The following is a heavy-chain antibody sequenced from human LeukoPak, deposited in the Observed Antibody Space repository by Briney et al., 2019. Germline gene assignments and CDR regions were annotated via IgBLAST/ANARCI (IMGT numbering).Heavy chain of an antibody. CDR2: IGTSSTTI. D-gene: IGHD6-25*01. Sequence: GGSLRLSCAASGFTFSSYTMNWVRQPPGKGLEWVSNIGTSSTTIYYADSVKGRFTVSRDNAKNSLYLQMNSLRADDTAVYYCARFAAGGSYYYYMDVWGKGTTVTVSS. V-gene: IGHV3-48*01. J-gene: IGHJ6*03. CDR3: ARFAAGGSYYYYMDV. CDR1: GFTFSSYT.